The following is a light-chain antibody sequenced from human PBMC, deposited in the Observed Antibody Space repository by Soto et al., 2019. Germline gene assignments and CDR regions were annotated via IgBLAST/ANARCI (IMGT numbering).Light chain of an antibody. V-gene: IGKV3-11*01. Sequence: EIVVTQSPATLSLSPGERAPLSCRASQSFSNYLAWYQQKPGQAPRLLIYDSSNRAAGIPARFSGSGSGTDFTLTISSLEPEDFAVYYCQQRSNWPPTFGQGTKVDIK. CDR3: QQRSNWPPT. J-gene: IGKJ1*01. CDR2: DSS. CDR1: QSFSNY.